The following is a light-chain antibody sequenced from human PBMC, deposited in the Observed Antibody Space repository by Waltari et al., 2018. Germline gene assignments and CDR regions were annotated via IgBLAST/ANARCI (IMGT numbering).Light chain of an antibody. J-gene: IGLJ2*01. CDR1: GSNIRAGYD. CDR3: QSYDTSLSVV. Sequence: QSVLTQPPSVSGAPGPRVTISCTGGGSNIRAGYDVHWYRQLPGKAPELLIYGVNNRPSGVPDRFFGSLSGTSASLAITGLQAEDEADYYCQSYDTSLSVVFGGGTKLTV. CDR2: GVN. V-gene: IGLV1-40*01.